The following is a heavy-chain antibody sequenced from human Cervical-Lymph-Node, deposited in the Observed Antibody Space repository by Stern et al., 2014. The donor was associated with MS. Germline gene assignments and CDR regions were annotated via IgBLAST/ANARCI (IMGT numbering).Heavy chain of an antibody. CDR2: TNPNSGDS. D-gene: IGHD5-18*01. J-gene: IGHJ4*02. CDR1: GYSFTGNY. Sequence: MQLVESGAEVKKPGASVKVSCKAAGYSFTGNYIHWLRQAPGQGLEWMGRTNPNSGDSNYALKVQGRATMTRDTSISTAYMNLNRLGIDDTAVYYCARERGRAGPAMADYWGQGTLVTVSS. V-gene: IGHV1-2*06. CDR3: ARERGRAGPAMADY.